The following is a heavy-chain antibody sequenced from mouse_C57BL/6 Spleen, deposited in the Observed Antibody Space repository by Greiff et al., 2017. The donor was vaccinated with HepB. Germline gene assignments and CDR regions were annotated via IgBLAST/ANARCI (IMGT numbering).Heavy chain of an antibody. J-gene: IGHJ3*01. CDR1: GYTFTSYW. CDR3: ASASLAY. CDR2: IDPSDSYT. D-gene: IGHD6-1*01. Sequence: QVHLQQSGAELVMPGASVKLSCKASGYTFTSYWMHWVKQRPGQGLEWIGEIDPSDSYTNYNQKFKSKSTLTVDKSSSTAYMQLSSLTSEDSAVYYCASASLAYWGQGTLVTVSA. V-gene: IGHV1-69*01.